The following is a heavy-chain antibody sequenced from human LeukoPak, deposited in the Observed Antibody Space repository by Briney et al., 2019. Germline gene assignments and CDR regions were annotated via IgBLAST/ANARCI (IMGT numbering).Heavy chain of an antibody. CDR3: ARDGRPVVVPAAIVAGMHWFDP. CDR1: GGTFSSYA. J-gene: IGHJ5*02. Sequence: ASVKVSCKASGGTFSSYAISWVRQAPGQGLEWMGGIIPIFGTANYAQKFQGRVTITADESTSTAYMELSSLRSDDTAVYYCARDGRPVVVPAAIVAGMHWFDPWGQGTLVTVSS. D-gene: IGHD2-2*01. CDR2: IIPIFGTA. V-gene: IGHV1-69*13.